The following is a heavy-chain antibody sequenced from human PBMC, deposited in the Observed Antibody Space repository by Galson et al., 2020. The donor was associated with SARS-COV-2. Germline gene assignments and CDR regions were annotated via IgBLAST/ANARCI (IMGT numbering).Heavy chain of an antibody. CDR2: IYTSGST. Sequence: SETLSLTCTVSGGSISSYYWSWIRQPAGKGLEWIGRIYTSGSTNYNPSLKSRVTMSVDTSKNQFSLKLSSVTAADTAVYYCARESEVAAAGLWYFELWGRGTLVTVSS. D-gene: IGHD6-13*01. J-gene: IGHJ2*01. CDR3: ARESEVAAAGLWYFEL. V-gene: IGHV4-4*07. CDR1: GGSISSYY.